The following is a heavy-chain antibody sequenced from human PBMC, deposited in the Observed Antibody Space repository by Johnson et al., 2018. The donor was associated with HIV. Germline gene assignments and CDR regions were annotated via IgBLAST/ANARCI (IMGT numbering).Heavy chain of an antibody. J-gene: IGHJ3*02. CDR3: ARGLTMFGVVTDAFDI. V-gene: IGHV3-20*04. CDR2: INWNGGST. CDR1: GFTFDDYG. D-gene: IGHD3-3*01. Sequence: VQLVESGGSVVRPGGSLRLSCATSGFTFDDYGMSWVRQAPGKGLEWVSGINWNGGSTGYADSVKGRFTISRDNSKNTLYLQMGSLRAEDMAVYYGARGLTMFGVVTDAFDIWGQGTMVTVSS.